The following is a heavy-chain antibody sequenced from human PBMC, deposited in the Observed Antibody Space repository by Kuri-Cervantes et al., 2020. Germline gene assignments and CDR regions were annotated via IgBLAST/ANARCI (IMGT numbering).Heavy chain of an antibody. CDR2: ISWNSGSI. J-gene: IGHJ3*02. CDR1: GFTFDDYA. V-gene: IGHV3-9*01. CDR3: AKGRGYSYGSDAFDI. Sequence: SLRLSWAASGFTFDDYAMNWVRQAPGKGLEWVSGISWNSGSIGYADSVKGRFTISRDNAKNSLYLQMNSLRHEDTALYYCAKGRGYSYGSDAFDIWGQGTMVTVSS. D-gene: IGHD5-18*01.